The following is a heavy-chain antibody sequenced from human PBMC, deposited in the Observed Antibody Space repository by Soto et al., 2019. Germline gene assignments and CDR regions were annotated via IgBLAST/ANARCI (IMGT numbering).Heavy chain of an antibody. Sequence: QVQLVQSGAEVKKPGASVKVSCKASGYTFTSYDINWVRQATGQGLEWMGWMNPNSGNTGYAQKFQGRVTMTRNTSISTAYMELSSLRSEDTAVYHCARGIVGATTGGDWFDPWGQGTLVTVSS. J-gene: IGHJ5*02. V-gene: IGHV1-8*01. CDR1: GYTFTSYD. D-gene: IGHD1-26*01. CDR2: MNPNSGNT. CDR3: ARGIVGATTGGDWFDP.